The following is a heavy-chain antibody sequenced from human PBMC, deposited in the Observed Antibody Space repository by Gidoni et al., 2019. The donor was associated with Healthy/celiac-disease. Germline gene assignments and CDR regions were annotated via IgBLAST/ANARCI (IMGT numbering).Heavy chain of an antibody. CDR2: ISGSGGST. J-gene: IGHJ6*03. CDR1: GSTFRSYA. Sequence: EVQLLESGGGLVQPGGSLRLSCAASGSTFRSYAMSWVRQAPGKGLEGVSAISGSGGSTYYADPVKGRFTISSDNSKNTLYLQMNSLRAEDTAVYYCAKGGYCSGGSCYNYYYYMDVWGKGTTVTVSS. V-gene: IGHV3-23*01. D-gene: IGHD2-15*01. CDR3: AKGGYCSGGSCYNYYYYMDV.